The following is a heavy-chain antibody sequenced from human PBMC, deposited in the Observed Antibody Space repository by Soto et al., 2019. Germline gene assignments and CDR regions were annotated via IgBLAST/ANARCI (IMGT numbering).Heavy chain of an antibody. CDR2: ISFDGSNQ. D-gene: IGHD1-1*01. J-gene: IGHJ3*02. V-gene: IGHV3-30*18. CDR1: GFMFNAYG. Sequence: GGSLRLSCAASGFMFNAYGMHWVRQAPGNGLEWVAVISFDGSNQYYEESVKGRFTISRDNSKNTLYLQMHSLRAEDTAVYFCVKAGTMAGTGTTPRSFDIWGRGTMVTVSS. CDR3: VKAGTMAGTGTTPRSFDI.